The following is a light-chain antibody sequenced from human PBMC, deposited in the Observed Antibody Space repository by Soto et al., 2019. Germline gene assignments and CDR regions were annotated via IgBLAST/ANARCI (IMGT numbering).Light chain of an antibody. Sequence: QSAPTQPRPVSGSPGQSVTIPCTGNSRYIGGYNYVSWYQQHPGKAPKLMIYDVGKRPSGVPDRFSGSKSGNTASLTISGLQAEDEADYCCCSYAGSYTYVFGTGTKVTVL. CDR1: SRYIGGYNY. CDR2: DVG. J-gene: IGLJ1*01. CDR3: CSYAGSYTYV. V-gene: IGLV2-11*01.